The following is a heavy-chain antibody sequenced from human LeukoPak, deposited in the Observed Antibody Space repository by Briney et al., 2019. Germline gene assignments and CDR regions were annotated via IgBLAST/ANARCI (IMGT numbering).Heavy chain of an antibody. Sequence: SETLSLTCTVSGGSISSYYWSWIRQPAGKGLEWIGRIYTSGSTNYNPSLKSRVTMSVDTSKNQFSLKLSSVTAADTAVYYCARDGPLGITIFGVVISDYYYYMDVWGKGTTVTVSS. CDR1: GGSISSYY. J-gene: IGHJ6*03. CDR2: IYTSGST. D-gene: IGHD3-3*01. CDR3: ARDGPLGITIFGVVISDYYYYMDV. V-gene: IGHV4-4*07.